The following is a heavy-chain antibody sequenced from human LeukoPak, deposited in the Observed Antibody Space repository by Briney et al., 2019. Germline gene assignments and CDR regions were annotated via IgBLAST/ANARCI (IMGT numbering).Heavy chain of an antibody. CDR1: GYSFANYW. J-gene: IGHJ5*02. V-gene: IGHV5-51*01. CDR2: IYPGDSQT. CDR3: ARSSVNWFDP. Sequence: GESLKISCKGSGYSFANYWIGWVRQTPGKGLEWMGIIYPGDSQTRYSPSFQGQVTISADKFISTAYLQLSSLKASDTAIYCCARSSVNWFDPWGQGTLVTVSS. D-gene: IGHD3-3*01.